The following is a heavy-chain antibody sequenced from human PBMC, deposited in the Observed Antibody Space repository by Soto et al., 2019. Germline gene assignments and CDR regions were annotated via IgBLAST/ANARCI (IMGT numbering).Heavy chain of an antibody. CDR3: ARVGRTYCGGDCYLD. V-gene: IGHV4-30-4*01. CDR1: GGSISSGDYY. CDR2: IYYSGST. D-gene: IGHD2-21*02. Sequence: QVQLQESGPGLVKPSQTLSLTCTVSGGSISSGDYYWSWIRQPPGKGLEWIGYIYYSGSTYYNPSLKSRVTISVDTSKNQFSLKLSSVTAADTAVYYCARVGRTYCGGDCYLDWGQGTLVTVSS. J-gene: IGHJ4*02.